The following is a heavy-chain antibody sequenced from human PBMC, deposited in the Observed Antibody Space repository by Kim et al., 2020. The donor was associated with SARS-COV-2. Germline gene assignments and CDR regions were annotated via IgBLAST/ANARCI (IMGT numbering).Heavy chain of an antibody. J-gene: IGHJ5*02. CDR3: ALSEQQLKKT. D-gene: IGHD6-13*01. CDR2: IA. V-gene: IGHV1-69*02. Sequence: IANYAQKFQGRVAITADKSTSTAYMELSSLRSEDTAVYYCALSEQQLKKTWGQGTLVTVSS.